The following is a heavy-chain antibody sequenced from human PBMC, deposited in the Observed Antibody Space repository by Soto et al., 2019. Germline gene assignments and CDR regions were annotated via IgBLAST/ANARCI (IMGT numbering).Heavy chain of an antibody. CDR1: GYTFTSYA. CDR3: ARVDRGYCSGGSCYSAAFEI. CDR2: INAGNGNT. J-gene: IGHJ3*02. D-gene: IGHD2-15*01. Sequence: ASVKVSCKASGYTFTSYAMHWVRQAPGQSLEWMGWINAGNGNTKYSQKFLGRVTITRDTSASTAYMELNSLRSEDTAVYYCARVDRGYCSGGSCYSAAFEIWGQGTMVTVSS. V-gene: IGHV1-3*01.